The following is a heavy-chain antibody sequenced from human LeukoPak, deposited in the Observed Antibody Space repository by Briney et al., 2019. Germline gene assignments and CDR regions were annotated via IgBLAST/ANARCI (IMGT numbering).Heavy chain of an antibody. J-gene: IGHJ4*02. V-gene: IGHV4-39*01. D-gene: IGHD3-22*01. CDR3: ARRITYYYDSSGYYPFDY. CDR2: IYYSGST. CDR1: GGSISSSSYY. Sequence: SETLSLTCTVSGGSISSSSYYWGWIRQPPGTGLEWIGSIYYSGSTYYNPSLKSRVTISVDTSKNQFSLKLSSVTAADTAVYYCARRITYYYDSSGYYPFDYWGQGTLVTVSS.